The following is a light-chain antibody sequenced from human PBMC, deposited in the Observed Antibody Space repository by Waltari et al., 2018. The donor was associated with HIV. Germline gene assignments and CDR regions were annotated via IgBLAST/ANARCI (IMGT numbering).Light chain of an antibody. V-gene: IGLV1-47*01. J-gene: IGLJ2*01. Sequence: QSVLTQPPSASGTPGQRVTISCSGSNSNIGRNYVYWYQQLPGTTPKPLIYTNNQRPSGVPDRFSGSKSGTSASLAISGLRSEDEADYYCAAWDDSLSGVVFGGGTKLTVL. CDR1: NSNIGRNY. CDR3: AAWDDSLSGVV. CDR2: TNN.